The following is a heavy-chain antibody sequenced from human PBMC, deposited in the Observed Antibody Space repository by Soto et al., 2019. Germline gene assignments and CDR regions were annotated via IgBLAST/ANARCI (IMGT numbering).Heavy chain of an antibody. D-gene: IGHD2-15*01. V-gene: IGHV3-23*01. J-gene: IGHJ4*02. CDR3: AKDREIYCSGGSCYSSYTLPDY. CDR2: ISGSGGST. Sequence: GGSLRLSCAASGFTFSSYAMSWVRQAPGKGLEWVSAISGSGGSTYYADSVKGRFTISRDNSKNTRYLQMNSLRAEDTAVYYCAKDREIYCSGGSCYSSYTLPDYWGQGTLVTVSS. CDR1: GFTFSSYA.